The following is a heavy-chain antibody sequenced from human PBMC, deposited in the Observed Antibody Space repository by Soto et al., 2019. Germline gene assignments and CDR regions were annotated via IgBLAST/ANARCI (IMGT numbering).Heavy chain of an antibody. CDR1: GFTFGDYA. CDR3: TRDAHYDILTGPSRDDAFDI. CDR2: IRSKAYGGTT. V-gene: IGHV3-49*03. J-gene: IGHJ3*02. Sequence: GGSLRLSCTASGFTFGDYAMSWFRQAPGKGLEWVGFIRSKAYGGTTEYAALVKGRFTISRDDSKSIAYLQMNSLKTEDTAVYYCTRDAHYDILTGPSRDDAFDIWGQGTMVTVSS. D-gene: IGHD3-9*01.